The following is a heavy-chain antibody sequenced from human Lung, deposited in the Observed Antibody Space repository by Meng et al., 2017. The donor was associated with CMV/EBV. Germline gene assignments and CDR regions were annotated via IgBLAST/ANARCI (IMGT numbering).Heavy chain of an antibody. J-gene: IGHJ3*02. CDR2: IKSKTDGGTT. D-gene: IGHD5-18*01. CDR1: GFTFSNAW. V-gene: IGHV3-15*01. CDR3: TTDRYSYGYFAFDI. Sequence: GESXKISCAASGFTFSNAWMSWVRRAPGKGLEWVGRIKSKTDGGTTDYAAPVKGRFTISRDDSKNTLYLQMNSLKTEDTAVYYCTTDRYSYGYFAFDIWGQGXMVTVSS.